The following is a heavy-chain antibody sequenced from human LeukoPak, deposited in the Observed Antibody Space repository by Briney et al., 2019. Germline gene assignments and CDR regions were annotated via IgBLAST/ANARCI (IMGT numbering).Heavy chain of an antibody. CDR1: DFTVSSNY. D-gene: IGHD2-15*01. V-gene: IGHV3-20*04. CDR3: ARDRKGYCSGGSCSHGY. CDR2: INWNGGST. Sequence: GGSLRLSCAASDFTVSSNYMSWVRQAPGKGLEWVSGINWNGGSTGYADSVKGRFTISRDNAKNSLYLQMNSLRAEDTALYYCARDRKGYCSGGSCSHGYWGQGTLVTVSS. J-gene: IGHJ4*02.